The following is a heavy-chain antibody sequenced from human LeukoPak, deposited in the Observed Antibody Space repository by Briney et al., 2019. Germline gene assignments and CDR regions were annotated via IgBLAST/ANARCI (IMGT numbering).Heavy chain of an antibody. Sequence: EGSLRLSCAASGFNFSIYNMNWVRQAPGKGLEWVSFISSSSSSIYYADSVKGRSTIYRDNAKNSLYLQMNSLRVEDTAVYYCAINPNWGQGTLVTVSS. CDR3: AINPN. J-gene: IGHJ4*02. CDR2: ISSSSSSI. CDR1: GFNFSIYN. V-gene: IGHV3-48*01.